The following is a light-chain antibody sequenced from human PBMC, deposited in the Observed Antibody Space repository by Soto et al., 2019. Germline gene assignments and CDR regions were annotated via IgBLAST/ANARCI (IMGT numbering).Light chain of an antibody. V-gene: IGKV3-15*01. CDR1: QSVSSS. CDR2: GSS. Sequence: TQSPGTLSVYPGERATLSCRTSQSVSSSFVAWYQRRPGQAPRLLIYGSSTRATGVPARFSGSASGTEFTLTISSLQSEDFGVYYCQQYNDWPRTFGQRARLAI. CDR3: QQYNDWPRT. J-gene: IGKJ5*01.